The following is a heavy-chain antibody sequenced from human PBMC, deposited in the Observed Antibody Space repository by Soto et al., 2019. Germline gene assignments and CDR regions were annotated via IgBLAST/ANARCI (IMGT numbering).Heavy chain of an antibody. CDR2: ISYDGSNK. Sequence: QVQLVESGGGVVQPGRSLRLSCAASGFTFSSYAMHWVRQAPGKGLEWVAVISYDGSNKYYVDSVKGRFTISRDNSKNTLYLPINSLRAEDTAVYYCARDTYYDFWSAPPHYYYYYGMDVWGQGTTVTVSS. J-gene: IGHJ6*02. D-gene: IGHD3-3*01. CDR3: ARDTYYDFWSAPPHYYYYYGMDV. V-gene: IGHV3-30-3*01. CDR1: GFTFSSYA.